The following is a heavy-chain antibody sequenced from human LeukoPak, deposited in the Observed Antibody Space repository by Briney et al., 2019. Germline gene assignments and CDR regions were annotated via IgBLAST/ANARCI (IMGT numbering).Heavy chain of an antibody. V-gene: IGHV3-23*01. D-gene: IGHD6-13*01. CDR2: ISGSGGDT. CDR3: ARDLSYSSGWSDY. Sequence: GGSLRLSCAASGLTFSSYAMSWVRQPPGKGLEWVSAISGSGGDTFYADSVKGRFTISRENFKNTLSLQMNSLRAEDTALYYCARDLSYSSGWSDYWGQGTLVTVSS. J-gene: IGHJ4*02. CDR1: GLTFSSYA.